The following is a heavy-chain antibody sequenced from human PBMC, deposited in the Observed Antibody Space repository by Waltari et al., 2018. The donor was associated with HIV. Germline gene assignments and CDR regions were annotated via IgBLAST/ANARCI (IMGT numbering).Heavy chain of an antibody. V-gene: IGHV3-30*18. D-gene: IGHD6-19*01. J-gene: IGHJ5*02. Sequence: QVQLLESGGGVVQPGRSLRLSCSASGFTFSSYGMHWVRPAPGHGLAWVAVISYDGSNKYYADSVKGRFTISRDNSKNTLYLQMNSLRAEDTAVYYCAKAALPGIAVVRNWFDPWGQGTLVTVSS. CDR2: ISYDGSNK. CDR1: GFTFSSYG. CDR3: AKAALPGIAVVRNWFDP.